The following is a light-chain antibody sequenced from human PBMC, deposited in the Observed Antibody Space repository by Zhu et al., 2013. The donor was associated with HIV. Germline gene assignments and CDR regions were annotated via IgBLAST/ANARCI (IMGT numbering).Light chain of an antibody. J-gene: IGKJ1*01. V-gene: IGKV1-17*01. Sequence: DIQMTQSPSSLSASVGDRVTITCRASQSVSISLNWYQQKPGKAPKLLIYAASTLQSGVPSRFSGSGSGTEFTLTITSLQSEDFAIYYCQQYNNWPPWTFGQGTKVEIK. CDR2: AAS. CDR1: QSVSIS. CDR3: QQYNNWPPWT.